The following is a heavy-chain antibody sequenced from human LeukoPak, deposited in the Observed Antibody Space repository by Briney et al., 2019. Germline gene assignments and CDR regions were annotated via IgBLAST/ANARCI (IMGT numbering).Heavy chain of an antibody. CDR1: GFTFSSYW. V-gene: IGHV3-7*02. D-gene: IGHD2-15*01. CDR2: IKQDGSEK. Sequence: PGGSLRLSCAASGFTFSSYWMSWVRQAPGKGLEWVANIKQDGSEKYYVDSVKGRFTISRDNSKNTLYLQMNSLRAEDTAVYYCARAPYCSGGSCYPRNGAFDIWGQGTMVTVSS. J-gene: IGHJ3*02. CDR3: ARAPYCSGGSCYPRNGAFDI.